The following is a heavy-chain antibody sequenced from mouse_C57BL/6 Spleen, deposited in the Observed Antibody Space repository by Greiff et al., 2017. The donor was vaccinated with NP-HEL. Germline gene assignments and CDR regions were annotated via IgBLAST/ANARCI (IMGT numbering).Heavy chain of an antibody. Sequence: EVKVEESGGGLVKPGGSLKLSCAASGFTFSDYGMHWVRQAPEKGLEWVAYISSGSSTIYYADTVKGRFTISRDNAKNTLFLQMTSLRSEDTAMYYCARLHYGGYFDVWGTGTTVTVSS. CDR2: ISSGSSTI. J-gene: IGHJ1*03. V-gene: IGHV5-17*01. D-gene: IGHD1-1*01. CDR1: GFTFSDYG. CDR3: ARLHYGGYFDV.